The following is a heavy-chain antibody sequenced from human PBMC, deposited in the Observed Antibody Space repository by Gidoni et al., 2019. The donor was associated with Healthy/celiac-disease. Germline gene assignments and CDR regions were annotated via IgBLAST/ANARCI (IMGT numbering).Heavy chain of an antibody. D-gene: IGHD6-13*01. CDR3: AKDRVAAAGTGYHYYGMDV. CDR2: ISWNSGSI. CDR1: GFTFDDYA. J-gene: IGHJ6*02. Sequence: VQLVESGGGLVQPGRSLRLSCAASGFTFDDYAMHWVRQAPGKGLEWVSGISWNSGSIGYADSVKGRFTISRDNAKNSLYLQMNSLRAEDTALYYCAKDRVAAAGTGYHYYGMDVWGQGTTVTVSS. V-gene: IGHV3-9*01.